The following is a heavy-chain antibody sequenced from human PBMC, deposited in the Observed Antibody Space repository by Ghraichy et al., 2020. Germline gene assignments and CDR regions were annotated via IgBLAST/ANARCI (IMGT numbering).Heavy chain of an antibody. CDR3: ARRNRRFDP. J-gene: IGHJ5*02. Sequence: SETLSLTCTVSGDSISSTSYHWAWIRKPPGKGLEWIGHIFYSGSTSYNPSLKSRVMIFVDTSKNQFSLRLSSVTAADTAVYYCARRNRRFDPWGQGALVTVSS. D-gene: IGHD2/OR15-2a*01. CDR2: IFYSGST. CDR1: GDSISSTSYH. V-gene: IGHV4-39*01.